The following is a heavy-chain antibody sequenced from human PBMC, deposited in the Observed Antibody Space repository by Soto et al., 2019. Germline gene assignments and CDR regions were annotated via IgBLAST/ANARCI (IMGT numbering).Heavy chain of an antibody. CDR3: AILPGVTTGGD. J-gene: IGHJ4*02. CDR1: GFTFSNYA. D-gene: IGHD4-17*01. V-gene: IGHV3-23*01. CDR2: IGASGGSK. Sequence: DVQLLESGGGLVQPGGSLRLSCSVSGFTFSNYAMTWVRQAPGKGLEWLSGIGASGGSKYYADSVKGRFTISRDNSKNTLSLQMSSLRAEDTALYYCAILPGVTTGGDWGQGTLVTVSS.